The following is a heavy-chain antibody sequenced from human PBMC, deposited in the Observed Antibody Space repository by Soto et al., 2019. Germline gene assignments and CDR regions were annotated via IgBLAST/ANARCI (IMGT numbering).Heavy chain of an antibody. Sequence: PGGSLRLSCAASGFTFSSYSMNWVRQAPGKGLEWVSYISSSSSTIYYAGSVKGRFTISRDNAKNSLYLQMNSLRDEDTAVYYCARHYDILTGYYMRVDYYYYGMDVWGQGTTVTVSS. CDR1: GFTFSSYS. V-gene: IGHV3-48*02. J-gene: IGHJ6*02. CDR3: ARHYDILTGYYMRVDYYYYGMDV. D-gene: IGHD3-9*01. CDR2: ISSSSSTI.